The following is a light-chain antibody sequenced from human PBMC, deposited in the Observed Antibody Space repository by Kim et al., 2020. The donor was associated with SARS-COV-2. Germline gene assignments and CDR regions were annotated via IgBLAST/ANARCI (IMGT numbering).Light chain of an antibody. Sequence: AAVGDRVTITDPASQGVSGWLNWYQQKPGRAPHLLVYRTSTLQTGVPPRFSASGSGTDFTLTISSLQPEDFAAYYCQQSYSFPRTFGQGTKVDIK. CDR3: QQSYSFPRT. CDR1: QGVSGW. J-gene: IGKJ1*01. CDR2: RTS. V-gene: IGKV1-39*01.